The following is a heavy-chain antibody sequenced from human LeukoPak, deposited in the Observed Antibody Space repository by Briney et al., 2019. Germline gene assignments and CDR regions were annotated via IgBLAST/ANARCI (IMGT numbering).Heavy chain of an antibody. CDR1: GGSFSGYY. CDR2: INHSGST. V-gene: IGHV4-34*01. D-gene: IGHD3-22*01. J-gene: IGHJ3*02. Sequence: SETLSLTCAVYGGSFSGYYWSWIRQPPGKGLEWIGEINHSGSTNYNPSLKSRVIISVDTSKNQFSLKLSSVTAADTAVYYCARGGSRRYDSSGYYRAFDIWGQGTMVTVSS. CDR3: ARGGSRRYDSSGYYRAFDI.